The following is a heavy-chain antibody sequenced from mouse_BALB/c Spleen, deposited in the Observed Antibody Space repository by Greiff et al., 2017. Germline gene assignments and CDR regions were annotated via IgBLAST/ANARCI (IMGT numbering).Heavy chain of an antibody. J-gene: IGHJ3*01. CDR1: GFTFSSYT. CDR2: ISNGGGST. V-gene: IGHV5-12-2*01. Sequence: EVKLVESGGGLVQPGGSLKLSCAASGFTFSSYTMSWVRQTPEKRLEWVAYISNGGGSTYYPDTVKGRFTISRDNAKNTLYLQMSSLKSEDTAMYYCARSGDYDEWFAYWGQGTLVTVSA. CDR3: ARSGDYDEWFAY. D-gene: IGHD2-4*01.